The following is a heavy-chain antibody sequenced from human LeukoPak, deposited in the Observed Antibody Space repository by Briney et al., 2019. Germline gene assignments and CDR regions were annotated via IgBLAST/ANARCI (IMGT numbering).Heavy chain of an antibody. Sequence: SETLSLTCTVSGGSVSSYYWNWIRQPAGEELEWIGRIYSSGSTNYNPSLKSRITMSVDTSKNQFSLRLSSVSAADTAVYYCARDGGGLNDIHADYWGQGTLVTVSS. CDR2: IYSSGST. CDR3: ARDGGGLNDIHADY. CDR1: GGSVSSYY. J-gene: IGHJ4*02. D-gene: IGHD3-9*01. V-gene: IGHV4-4*07.